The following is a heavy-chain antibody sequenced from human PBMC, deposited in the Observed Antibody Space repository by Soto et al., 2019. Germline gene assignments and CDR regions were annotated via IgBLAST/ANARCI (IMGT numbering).Heavy chain of an antibody. D-gene: IGHD5-18*01. Sequence: VQLVESGGGVVQPGRSLRLSCAASGFTFSSYGIHWVRQAPGKGLEWVALISYDGTDKYYADSVKGRFTISRDNSKNTLYLQMSSPGPEDTAVYYCVKERYAQLWLEDYGMDVWGQGTTVTV. CDR2: ISYDGTDK. CDR1: GFTFSSYG. CDR3: VKERYAQLWLEDYGMDV. V-gene: IGHV3-30*18. J-gene: IGHJ6*02.